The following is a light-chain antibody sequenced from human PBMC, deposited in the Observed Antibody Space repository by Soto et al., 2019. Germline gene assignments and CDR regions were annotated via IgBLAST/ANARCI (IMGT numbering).Light chain of an antibody. CDR1: QSISSY. CDR3: QQSYSTPRT. V-gene: IGKV1-39*01. Sequence: DLQMTQSPSSLSASVGDRVTITCRASQSISSYLNWYQQKPGKAPKLLIYAASSLQSGVPSRFSGSGSETDFTLTISSLQPEDFATYYCQQSYSTPRTFGGGTKVEIK. CDR2: AAS. J-gene: IGKJ4*01.